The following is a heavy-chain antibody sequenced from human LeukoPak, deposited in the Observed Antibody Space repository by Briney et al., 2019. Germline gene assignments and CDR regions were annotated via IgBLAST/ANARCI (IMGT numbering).Heavy chain of an antibody. Sequence: GGSLRLSCAASGFTFSKYAMHWVCQTPGKGLEWVAAIWNDGSDENYADSVKGRFTISSDNSKNTLYLQMNSLRAEDTAVYYCAFEIGRSQGAFDIWGQGTMITVSS. CDR1: GFTFSKYA. D-gene: IGHD1-26*01. J-gene: IGHJ3*02. CDR2: IWNDGSDE. V-gene: IGHV3-33*01. CDR3: AFEIGRSQGAFDI.